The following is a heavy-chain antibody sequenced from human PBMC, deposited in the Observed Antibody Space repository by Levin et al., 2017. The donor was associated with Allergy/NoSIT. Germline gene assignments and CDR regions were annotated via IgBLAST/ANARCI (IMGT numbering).Heavy chain of an antibody. CDR1: GGSISSSSYY. Sequence: ASETLSLTCTVSGGSISSSSYYWGWVRQPPGKGLEWIGTIYYSGSTYHNPSLKSRVTISVDTSKNQFSLRLSSVTAADTAVYYCARLGRYGDYEGWFDPWGRGTLVTVSS. V-gene: IGHV4-39*01. CDR3: ARLGRYGDYEGWFDP. CDR2: IYYSGST. J-gene: IGHJ5*02. D-gene: IGHD4-17*01.